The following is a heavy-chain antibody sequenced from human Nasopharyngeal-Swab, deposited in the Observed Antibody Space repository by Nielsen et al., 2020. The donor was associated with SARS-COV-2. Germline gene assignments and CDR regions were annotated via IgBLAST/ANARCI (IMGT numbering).Heavy chain of an antibody. V-gene: IGHV3-21*01. D-gene: IGHD6-13*01. CDR2: ISSSISYI. CDR3: ARQADRIAAAAYYYGMDV. J-gene: IGHJ6*02. Sequence: GESLKISCAASGFTFSNAWMNWVRQAPGKGLEWVSSISSSISYIYYADSVKDLFTISRDNAKTSLYLHMNSLRAEDTAVYYCARQADRIAAAAYYYGMDVWGQGTTVTVSS. CDR1: GFTFSNAW.